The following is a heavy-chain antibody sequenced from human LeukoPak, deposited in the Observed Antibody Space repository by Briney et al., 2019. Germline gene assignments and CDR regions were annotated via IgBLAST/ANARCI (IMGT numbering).Heavy chain of an antibody. V-gene: IGHV4-38-2*02. CDR3: ASMLLGDEYCDY. D-gene: IGHD2/OR15-2a*01. CDR2: IYHGGRT. Sequence: SETLSLTCTVSGYSISSAYYWGWIRQPPGKGLGWIGNIYHGGRTYYNPSLKSRVTISIDTSKNQFSLKLTSVTAADTAVYFCASMLLGDEYCDYWGQGTLVTVSS. CDR1: GYSISSAYY. J-gene: IGHJ4*02.